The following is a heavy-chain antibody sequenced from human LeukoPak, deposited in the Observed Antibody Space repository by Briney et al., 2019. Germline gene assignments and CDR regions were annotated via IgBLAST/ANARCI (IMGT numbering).Heavy chain of an antibody. J-gene: IGHJ4*02. Sequence: PGGSLRLSCAASGFTFSSYWMSWVRQAPGKGLEWVANIKQDGSEKYYVDSVKGRFTISRDNAKNSLYLQMNSLRAEDTAVYYCARDQDYYDSSGYYYVVWDWGQGTLVAVSS. V-gene: IGHV3-7*01. CDR2: IKQDGSEK. CDR1: GFTFSSYW. D-gene: IGHD3-22*01. CDR3: ARDQDYYDSSGYYYVVWD.